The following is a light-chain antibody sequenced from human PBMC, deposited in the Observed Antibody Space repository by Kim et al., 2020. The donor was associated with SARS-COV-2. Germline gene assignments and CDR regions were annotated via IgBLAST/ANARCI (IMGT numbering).Light chain of an antibody. CDR3: QQYGGSPVH. Sequence: EIVLTQSPGTLSLSPGERATLSCRARQSVSSSYLAWYQQKPGQAPRLLIYGSSSRATCIPDRFSGSGSGTDFILTISRLEPEDFAVYYCQQYGGSPVHFAQGTKLEI. CDR2: GSS. V-gene: IGKV3-20*01. CDR1: QSVSSSY. J-gene: IGKJ2*01.